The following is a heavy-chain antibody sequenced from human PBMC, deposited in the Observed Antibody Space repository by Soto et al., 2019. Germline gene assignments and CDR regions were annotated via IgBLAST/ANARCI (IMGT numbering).Heavy chain of an antibody. CDR1: GFTFSSYS. D-gene: IGHD3-3*01. J-gene: IGHJ4*02. Sequence: GGSLRLSCAASGFTFSSYSMNWVRQAPGKGLEWVSSISSSSYIYYADSVKGRFTISRDNAKNSLYLQMNSLRAEDTAVYYCAKDIYDFWMTGFDYWGQGTLVTVSS. CDR3: AKDIYDFWMTGFDY. CDR2: ISSSSYI. V-gene: IGHV3-21*04.